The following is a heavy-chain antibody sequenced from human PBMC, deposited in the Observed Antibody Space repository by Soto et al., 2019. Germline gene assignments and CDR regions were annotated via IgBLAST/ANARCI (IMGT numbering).Heavy chain of an antibody. CDR3: ARGPVDY. J-gene: IGHJ4*02. Sequence: GGSLRLSCAASGFTFSSYAMHWVRQAPGKGLEWVAVISYDGSNKYYADSVKGRFTISRDNAKNSLYLQMNSLRAEDTAVYYCARGPVDYWGQGTLVTVS. V-gene: IGHV3-30-3*01. CDR2: ISYDGSNK. CDR1: GFTFSSYA.